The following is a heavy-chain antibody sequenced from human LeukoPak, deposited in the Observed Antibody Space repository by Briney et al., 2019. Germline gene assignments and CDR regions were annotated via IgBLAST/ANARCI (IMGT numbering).Heavy chain of an antibody. Sequence: SETLSLTCAVYGGSFSGYYWGWIRQPPGKGLEWIGSIYHSGSTYYNPSLKSRVTISVDTSKNQFSLKLSSVTAADTAVYYCARVLRSYYYGSGSLGDWFDPWGQGTLVTVSS. CDR2: IYHSGST. CDR1: GGSFSGYY. D-gene: IGHD3-10*01. V-gene: IGHV4-34*01. J-gene: IGHJ5*02. CDR3: ARVLRSYYYGSGSLGDWFDP.